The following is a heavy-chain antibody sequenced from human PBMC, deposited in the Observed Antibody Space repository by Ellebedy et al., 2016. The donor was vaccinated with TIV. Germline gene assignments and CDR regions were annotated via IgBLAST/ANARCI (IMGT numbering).Heavy chain of an antibody. CDR1: GFTFSSYP. J-gene: IGHJ6*02. V-gene: IGHV3-30-3*01. CDR2: ISYAGTTK. D-gene: IGHD2-15*01. Sequence: LSLTCAASGFTFSSYPIHWVRLAPGKGLEWVTLISYAGTTKYNADSVKGRFTISRDNAKNSLYLQMNSLRDEDTAIYYCARDGGVAGETDVWGQGTTVTVSS. CDR3: ARDGGVAGETDV.